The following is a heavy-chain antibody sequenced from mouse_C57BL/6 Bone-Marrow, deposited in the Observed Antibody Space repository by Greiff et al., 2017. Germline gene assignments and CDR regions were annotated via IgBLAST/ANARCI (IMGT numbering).Heavy chain of an antibody. D-gene: IGHD1-1*01. V-gene: IGHV5-9-1*02. J-gene: IGHJ3*01. CDR3: TRDYYYGSSPFAY. Sequence: EVKLMESGEGLVKPGGSLKLSCAASGFTFSSYAMSWVRQTPEKRLEWVAYISSGGDYIYYADTVKGRFTISRDNARNTLYLQMSSLKSEDTAMYYCTRDYYYGSSPFAYWGQVTLVTVSA. CDR1: GFTFSSYA. CDR2: ISSGGDYI.